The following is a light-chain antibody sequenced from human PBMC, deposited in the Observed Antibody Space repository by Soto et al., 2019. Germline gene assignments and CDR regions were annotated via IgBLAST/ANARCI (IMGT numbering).Light chain of an antibody. CDR3: QQYNNYPFT. Sequence: DIQMTQSPSTLSASVGDRVTITCRASQTISSWLAWYQQKLGNAPRLLIYKASSLQSGVSSRFSGSGSRTEFTLSISSLQPDDFATYYCQQYNNYPFTFGQGTKLEIK. J-gene: IGKJ2*01. V-gene: IGKV1-5*03. CDR1: QTISSW. CDR2: KAS.